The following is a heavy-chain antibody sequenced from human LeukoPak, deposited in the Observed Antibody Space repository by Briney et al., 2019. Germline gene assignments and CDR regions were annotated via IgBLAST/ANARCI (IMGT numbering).Heavy chain of an antibody. CDR3: AIEYGIAAAGVRNQH. CDR1: GYTFTGYY. J-gene: IGHJ1*01. D-gene: IGHD6-13*01. V-gene: IGHV1-2*02. CDR2: INPNSGGT. Sequence: GESLKISCKASGYTFTGYYMHWVRQAPGQGLEWMGWINPNSGGTNYAQKFQGRVTMTRDTSISTAYMELSRLRSDDTAVYYCAIEYGIAAAGVRNQHWGQGTLVTVSS.